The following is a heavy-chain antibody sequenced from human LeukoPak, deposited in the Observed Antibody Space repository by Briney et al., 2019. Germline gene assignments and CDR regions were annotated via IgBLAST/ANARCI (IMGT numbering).Heavy chain of an antibody. CDR1: GYTFTSYD. Sequence: GASVKVSCKASGYTFTSYDINWVRQATGQGLEWMGWMNPNSGNTGYAQKFQGRVTITRNTSISTAYMELSSLRSEDTAVYYCARAIYGSGSHPLDYWGQGTLVTVSS. V-gene: IGHV1-8*03. J-gene: IGHJ4*02. CDR3: ARAIYGSGSHPLDY. D-gene: IGHD3-10*01. CDR2: MNPNSGNT.